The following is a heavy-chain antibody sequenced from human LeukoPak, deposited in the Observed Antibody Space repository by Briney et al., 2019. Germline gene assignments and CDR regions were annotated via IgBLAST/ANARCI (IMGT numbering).Heavy chain of an antibody. Sequence: ASVKVSCKASGYTFTRYYMHWVRQAPGQGLEWMGWINPNSGGTNYAQKFQGRVTMTRDTSISTAYMELSRLRSDDTAVYYCARGVTGTTTLWRGGDFDYWGQGTLVTVSS. CDR2: INPNSGGT. J-gene: IGHJ4*02. V-gene: IGHV1-2*02. CDR3: ARGVTGTTTLWRGGDFDY. CDR1: GYTFTRYY. D-gene: IGHD1-7*01.